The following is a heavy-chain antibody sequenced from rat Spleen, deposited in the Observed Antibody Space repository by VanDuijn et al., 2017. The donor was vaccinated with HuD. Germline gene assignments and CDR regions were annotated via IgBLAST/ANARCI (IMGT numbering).Heavy chain of an antibody. CDR1: GFSLTSFS. Sequence: QVQLKESGPGLVQPSETLSLTCTVSGFSLTSFSVSWVRQPSGKGPEWMGRVWSDGDTSYNSALKSRLSISRDTYKNQVFLKMNSLQTDDTGTYYCARTYYGYNFDYYFDFWGPGTMVTVSS. V-gene: IGHV2-34*01. CDR3: ARTYYGYNFDYYFDF. D-gene: IGHD1-9*01. CDR2: VWSDGDT. J-gene: IGHJ1*01.